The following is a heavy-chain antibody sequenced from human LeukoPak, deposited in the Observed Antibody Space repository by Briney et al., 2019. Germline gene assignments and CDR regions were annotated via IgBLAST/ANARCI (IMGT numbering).Heavy chain of an antibody. CDR3: ARISVHYGDLFDC. V-gene: IGHV3-7*05. CDR2: IKHDGSEE. D-gene: IGHD4-17*01. Sequence: PGGSLRLSCAASGFTFDAYWMSWGRQAPGEGVEWVANIKHDGSEESYVDSVKGRFTISRDNAQKSLYLQRNSLRAEDTAVYYCARISVHYGDLFDCWGQGTLVTVSS. CDR1: GFTFDAYW. J-gene: IGHJ4*02.